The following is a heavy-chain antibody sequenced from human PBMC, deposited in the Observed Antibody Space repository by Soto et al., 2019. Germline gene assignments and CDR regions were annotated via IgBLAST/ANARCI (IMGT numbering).Heavy chain of an antibody. V-gene: IGHV3-23*01. CDR3: AKGYCSGGSCTGFDY. CDR2: ISGSGGST. CDR1: GFTFSNYA. J-gene: IGHJ4*02. D-gene: IGHD2-15*01. Sequence: GGSLRLSCAASGFTFSNYAISWVRQAPGKGLEWVSAISGSGGSTYYADSVKGRFTISRDNSKNTLYLQMNSLRAEDTAVYYCAKGYCSGGSCTGFDYWGQGTLVTVYS.